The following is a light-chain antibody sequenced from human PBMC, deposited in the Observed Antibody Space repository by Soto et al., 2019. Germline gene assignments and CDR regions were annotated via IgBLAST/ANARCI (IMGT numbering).Light chain of an antibody. CDR1: QSVRSSY. V-gene: IGKV3D-20*02. CDR3: QQRSNWPPT. Sequence: EIVSTQSPDTLSFSPGERATLSCTASQSVRSSYLAWYQQTPGQTPRLLIYAASSRATGIPDRFSGIGSGTDFTLTISSLETEDFAVYYCQQRSNWPPTFCQGTKVDNK. J-gene: IGKJ1*01. CDR2: AAS.